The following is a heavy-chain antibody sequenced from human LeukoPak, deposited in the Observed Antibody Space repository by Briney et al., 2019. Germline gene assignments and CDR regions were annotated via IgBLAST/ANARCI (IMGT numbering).Heavy chain of an antibody. D-gene: IGHD3-22*01. J-gene: IGHJ4*02. CDR3: ARDYSDSGGYWKSFDY. CDR2: IYYTGYT. Sequence: SETLSLTCTVSGDSISDYYWSWIRQPPGKGLEWIGYIYYTGYTNYNPSLQSRVSISVDTSKNQFSLKLSSVTAADTAVYYCARDYSDSGGYWKSFDYWGQGILVTVSS. V-gene: IGHV4-59*01. CDR1: GDSISDYY.